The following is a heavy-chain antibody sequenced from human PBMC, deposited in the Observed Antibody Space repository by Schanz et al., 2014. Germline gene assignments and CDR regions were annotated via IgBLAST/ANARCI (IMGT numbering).Heavy chain of an antibody. Sequence: QLQLQESGPGLVKPSETLSLTCSVSGASISSTTYYWGWVRQPPGKGLEWIGNIYYSGNTYYNPXLEILAPGPIAPSRTHFSLPLPPVPAADTALYYCARHIDRFGASHFDFWGQGILVTVSS. J-gene: IGHJ4*02. CDR3: ARHIDRFGASHFDF. CDR2: IYYSGNT. V-gene: IGHV4-39*01. D-gene: IGHD3-10*01. CDR1: GASISSTTYY.